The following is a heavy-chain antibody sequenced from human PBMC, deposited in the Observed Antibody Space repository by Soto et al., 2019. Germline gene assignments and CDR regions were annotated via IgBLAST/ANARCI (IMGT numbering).Heavy chain of an antibody. D-gene: IGHD3-3*01. CDR1: GGSFSGYY. CDR2: INHSGST. J-gene: IGHJ5*02. CDR3: ARPHPITIFGVVIQSWFDP. V-gene: IGHV4-34*01. Sequence: SETLSLTCAVYGGSFSGYYWSWIRQPPGKGLEWIGEINHSGSTNYNPSLKSRVTISVDTSKNQFSLKLSSVTAADTAVYYCARPHPITIFGVVIQSWFDPWGQGTLVTVSS.